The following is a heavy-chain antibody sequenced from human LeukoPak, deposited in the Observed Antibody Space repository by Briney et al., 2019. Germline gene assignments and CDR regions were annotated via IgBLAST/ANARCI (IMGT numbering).Heavy chain of an antibody. V-gene: IGHV3-30-3*01. Sequence: PGGSLRLSCAASGLMFSSYAMHWVRQAPGKGLEWVAVISHDGSNKYYADSVKGRFTISRDNSKNTLYLQMNSLRAEDTAVYYCARDQFGELVVCTFHIWGQGTMVTVSS. J-gene: IGHJ3*02. CDR2: ISHDGSNK. CDR1: GLMFSSYA. CDR3: ARDQFGELVVCTFHI. D-gene: IGHD3-10*01.